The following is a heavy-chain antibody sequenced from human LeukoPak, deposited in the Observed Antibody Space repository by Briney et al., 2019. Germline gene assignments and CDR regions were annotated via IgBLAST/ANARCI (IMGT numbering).Heavy chain of an antibody. CDR2: IYYSGST. D-gene: IGHD6-13*01. V-gene: IGHV4-39*01. J-gene: IGHJ4*02. Sequence: KTSETLPLTCTVCGGPISSSSYYWGWIRQPPGKGLEWIGSIYYSGSTYYNPSLKSRVTISVDTSKNQFSLKLTSVTAADTAVYYCARRLAGTEDYWGQGTLVTVSS. CDR3: ARRLAGTEDY. CDR1: GGPISSSSYY.